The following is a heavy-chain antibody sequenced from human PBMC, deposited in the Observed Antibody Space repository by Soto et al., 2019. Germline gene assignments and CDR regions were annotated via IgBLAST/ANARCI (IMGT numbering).Heavy chain of an antibody. D-gene: IGHD2-2*01. Sequence: QITLKESGPTLVKPTQTLTLTCTFSGFSLSTSGVGVGWIRQPPGKALEWLALIYWDDDKRYSPSLKSRLTITKDTSKNQVVLTMTNMDPVDTATYYCAHSRGVVVPAATNFAFDIWGQGTMVTVSS. V-gene: IGHV2-5*02. CDR1: GFSLSTSGVG. J-gene: IGHJ3*02. CDR3: AHSRGVVVPAATNFAFDI. CDR2: IYWDDDK.